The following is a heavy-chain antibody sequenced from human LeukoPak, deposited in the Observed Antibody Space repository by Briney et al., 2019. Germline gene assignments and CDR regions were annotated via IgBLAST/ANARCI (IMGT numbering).Heavy chain of an antibody. Sequence: QPGGSLRLSCAASGFTFSSYSMNWVRQAPGKGLEWVSYISSSSSTIYYADSVKGRFTISRDNAKNSLYLQMNSLRAEDTAVYYCARGGGIGDFWSGLYYYYCMDVWGKGTTVTVSS. D-gene: IGHD3-3*01. CDR3: ARGGGIGDFWSGLYYYYCMDV. CDR1: GFTFSSYS. CDR2: ISSSSSTI. V-gene: IGHV3-48*04. J-gene: IGHJ6*03.